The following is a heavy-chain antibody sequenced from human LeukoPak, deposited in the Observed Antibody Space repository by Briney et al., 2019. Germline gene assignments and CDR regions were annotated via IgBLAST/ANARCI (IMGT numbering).Heavy chain of an antibody. Sequence: PSETLSLTCTVSGGSISSYYWSWIRQPPGKGLEWIGYIYYSGSTNYNPSLKSRVTISVDTSKNQFSLKLSSVTAADTAVYYCARLEPYGGNFDYWGQGTLVTVSS. J-gene: IGHJ4*02. CDR3: ARLEPYGGNFDY. CDR1: GGSISSYY. V-gene: IGHV4-59*08. CDR2: IYYSGST. D-gene: IGHD4-23*01.